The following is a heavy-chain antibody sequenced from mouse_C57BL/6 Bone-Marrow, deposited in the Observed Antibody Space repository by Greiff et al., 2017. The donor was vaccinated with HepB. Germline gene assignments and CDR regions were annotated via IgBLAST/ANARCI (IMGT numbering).Heavy chain of an antibody. D-gene: IGHD2-4*01. CDR1: GYAFSSSS. J-gene: IGHJ4*01. Sequence: VQLQQSGPELVKPGASVKISCKASGYAFSSSSMNWVKQRPGKGLEWIGRIYPGDGDTNYNGKFKGKATLTADKSSSTAYMQLSSLTSEDSAVYFCAREGTYDYEGGYYAMDYWGQGTSVTVSS. CDR3: AREGTYDYEGGYYAMDY. V-gene: IGHV1-82*01. CDR2: IYPGDGDT.